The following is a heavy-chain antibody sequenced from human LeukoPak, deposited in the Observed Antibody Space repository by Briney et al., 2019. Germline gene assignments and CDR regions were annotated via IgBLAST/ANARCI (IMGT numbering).Heavy chain of an antibody. CDR2: ISSSSSYI. Sequence: PGGSLRLSCAASGFTFSGYSMNWVRQAPGKGLEWVSSISSSSSYIYYADSVKGRFTISRDNAKNSLYLQMNSLRAEDTAVYYCARAVLQYFDWSSTPDAFDIWGQGTMVTVSS. J-gene: IGHJ3*02. D-gene: IGHD3-9*01. CDR1: GFTFSGYS. V-gene: IGHV3-21*01. CDR3: ARAVLQYFDWSSTPDAFDI.